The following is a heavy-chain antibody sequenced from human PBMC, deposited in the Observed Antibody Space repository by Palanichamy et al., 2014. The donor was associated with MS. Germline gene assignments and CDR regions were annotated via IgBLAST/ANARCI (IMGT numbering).Heavy chain of an antibody. V-gene: IGHV3-23*01. CDR1: GFTFSTHA. D-gene: IGHD6-13*01. CDR2: ISGSGGSI. CDR3: AKGYSSSWDLGH. J-gene: IGHJ4*02. Sequence: SGGGLIQPGGSLRLSCAASGFTFSTHAMSWVRQAPGKGLEWVSVISGSGGSIYYADSVKGRFIISRDNSKNTLYLQMSSLRAEDTAIYYCAKGYSSSWDLGHWGQGTLVTVSS.